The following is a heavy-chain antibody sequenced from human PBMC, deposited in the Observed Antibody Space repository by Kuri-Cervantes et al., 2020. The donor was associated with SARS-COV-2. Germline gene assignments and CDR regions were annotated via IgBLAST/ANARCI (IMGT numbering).Heavy chain of an antibody. CDR1: GGSFSDYY. CDR3: ARVDRYCSSTGCYGVRDYYYYYYMDV. V-gene: IGHV4-59*01. Sequence: GSLRLSCAVYGGSFSDYYWSWIRQPPGKGLEWIGYIYYSGSTNYNPSLKSRVTISVDTSKNQFSLKLSSVTAADTAVYYCARVDRYCSSTGCYGVRDYYYYYYMDVWGKGTTVTVSS. D-gene: IGHD2-2*01. J-gene: IGHJ6*03. CDR2: IYYSGST.